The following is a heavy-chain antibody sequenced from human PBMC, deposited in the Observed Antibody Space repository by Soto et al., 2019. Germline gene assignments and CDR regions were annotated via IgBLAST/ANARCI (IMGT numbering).Heavy chain of an antibody. CDR3: ARDFGVVISSWSGGMDV. V-gene: IGHV4-38-2*02. D-gene: IGHD3-3*01. Sequence: SETLSLTCGVSGYSISSGYYWVWIRQPPGKGMEWIGSIYHSGSTYYNPSLKSRVTISVDTSKNQFSLKLSSVSAADTAVYYCARDFGVVISSWSGGMDVWGQGTTVTVS. J-gene: IGHJ6*02. CDR2: IYHSGST. CDR1: GYSISSGYY.